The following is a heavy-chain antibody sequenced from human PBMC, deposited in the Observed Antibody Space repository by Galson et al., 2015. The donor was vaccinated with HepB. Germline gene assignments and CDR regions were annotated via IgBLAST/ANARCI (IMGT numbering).Heavy chain of an antibody. J-gene: IGHJ4*02. CDR1: GYTFTSYG. CDR3: ARDLRLWSGYSMGGY. CDR2: ISAYNGNT. Sequence: SVKVSCKASGYTFTSYGISWVRQAPGQGLEWMGWISAYNGNTNYAQKLQGRVTMTTDTSTSTAYMELRSLRSDDTAVYYCARDLRLWSGYSMGGYWGQGTLVTVSS. V-gene: IGHV1-18*01. D-gene: IGHD3-3*01.